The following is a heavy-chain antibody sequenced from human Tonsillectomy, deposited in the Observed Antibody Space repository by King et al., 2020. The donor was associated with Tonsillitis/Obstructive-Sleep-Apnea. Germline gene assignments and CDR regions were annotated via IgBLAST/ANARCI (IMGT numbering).Heavy chain of an antibody. V-gene: IGHV5-51*01. J-gene: IGHJ4*02. CDR3: ARLKMVAAATPFDY. CDR1: GYSFSNYW. CDR2: IYPGDSDT. Sequence: QLVQSGAEVKKPGESLKISCKGSGYSFSNYWIGWVRQMPGKGLEWMGIIYPGDSDTRYSPSFQGQVTITADTSISTAVLQWSSLKASDTAMYYCARLKMVAAATPFDYWGQGTLVTVPS. D-gene: IGHD2-15*01.